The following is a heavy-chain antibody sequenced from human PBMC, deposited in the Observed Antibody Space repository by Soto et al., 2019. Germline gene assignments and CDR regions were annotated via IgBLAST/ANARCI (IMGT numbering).Heavy chain of an antibody. D-gene: IGHD6-13*01. CDR3: ARESQQLVPRSPFDY. J-gene: IGHJ4*02. CDR1: GFTFSSYS. V-gene: IGHV3-21*01. Sequence: GGSLRLSCAASGFTFSSYSMNWVRQAPGKGLEWVSSISSSSSYIYYADSVKGRFTISRDNAKNSLYLQMNSLRAEDTAVYYCARESQQLVPRSPFDYWGQGTLVTVSS. CDR2: ISSSSSYI.